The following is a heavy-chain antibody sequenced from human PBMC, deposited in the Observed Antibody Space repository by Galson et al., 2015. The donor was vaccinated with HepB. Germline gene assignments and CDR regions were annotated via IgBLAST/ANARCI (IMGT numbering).Heavy chain of an antibody. CDR3: ARGGVVVVAATLFYFDY. J-gene: IGHJ4*02. V-gene: IGHV3-21*01. CDR2: SSSSSSYI. D-gene: IGHD2-15*01. CDR1: GFTFSSYS. Sequence: SPRLSCAASGFTFSSYSMNWVRQAPGKGLEWVSSSSSSSSYIYYADSVKGRFTISRDNAKNSLFLQMNSLRAEDMAVYYCARGGVVVVAATLFYFDYWGQGTLVTVSS.